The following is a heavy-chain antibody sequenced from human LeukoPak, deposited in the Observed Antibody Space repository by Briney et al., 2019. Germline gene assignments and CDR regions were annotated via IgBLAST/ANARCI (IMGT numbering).Heavy chain of an antibody. CDR1: EFSVGSNY. J-gene: IGHJ4*02. CDR2: IYSGGST. CDR3: ARGPSGYHNI. D-gene: IGHD5-12*01. V-gene: IGHV3-66*01. Sequence: GGSLRLSCAASEFSVGSNYMSWVRQAPGKGPEWVSLIYSGGSTNYADSVKGRFTISRDSSKNTLYLQMNSLRAEDTAVYYCARGPSGYHNIGGQGTLVTVSS.